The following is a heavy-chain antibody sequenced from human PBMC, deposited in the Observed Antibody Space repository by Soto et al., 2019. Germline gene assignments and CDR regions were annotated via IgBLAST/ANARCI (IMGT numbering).Heavy chain of an antibody. D-gene: IGHD6-19*01. CDR3: AKGPWYSSGKGGYNWFDP. V-gene: IGHV3-30*18. J-gene: IGHJ5*02. Sequence: GGSLRLSCAASGFTFSSYGMHWVRQAPGKGLEWVAVISYDGSNKYYADPVKGRFTISRDNSKNTLYLQMNSLRAEDTAVYYCAKGPWYSSGKGGYNWFDPWGQGTLVTVSS. CDR2: ISYDGSNK. CDR1: GFTFSSYG.